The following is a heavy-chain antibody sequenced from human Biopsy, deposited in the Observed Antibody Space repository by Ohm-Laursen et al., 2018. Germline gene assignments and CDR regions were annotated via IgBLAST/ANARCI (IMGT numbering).Heavy chain of an antibody. V-gene: IGHV3-23*01. CDR2: SSGSGDAK. Sequence: SLRLSCSASGFSFRNYAMSWVRQAPGRGLVWLSESSGSGDAKYYADSVEGRFTISKDISKNTLYLQMNSLSVDDTAIYYCAKNQAHNEGVTDHFDSWGQGTLVTVSS. CDR3: AKNQAHNEGVTDHFDS. J-gene: IGHJ4*02. CDR1: GFSFRNYA. D-gene: IGHD3-10*01.